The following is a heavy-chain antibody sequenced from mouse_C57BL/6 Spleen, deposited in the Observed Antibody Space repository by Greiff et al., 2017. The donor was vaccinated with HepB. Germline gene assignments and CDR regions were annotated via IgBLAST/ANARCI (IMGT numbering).Heavy chain of an antibody. CDR1: GYSITSGYY. D-gene: IGHD1-1*01. J-gene: IGHJ4*01. Sequence: DVKLVESGPGLVKPSQSLSLTCSVTGYSITSGYYWNWIRQFPGNKLEWMGYISYDGSNNYNPSLKNRISITRDTSKNQFFLKLNSVTTEDTATYYCARLDYGSFYYAMDYWGQGTSVTVSS. CDR3: ARLDYGSFYYAMDY. CDR2: ISYDGSN. V-gene: IGHV3-6*01.